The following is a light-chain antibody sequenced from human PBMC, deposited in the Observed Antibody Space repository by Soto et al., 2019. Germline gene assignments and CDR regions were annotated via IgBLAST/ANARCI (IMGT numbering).Light chain of an antibody. CDR3: SSYTSSSTLL. CDR2: AVS. J-gene: IGLJ2*01. Sequence: QYALTQPASVSGSPGQSITISCTGTSSDAGGYNYVSWYQQHPGKAPKLMIYAVSNRPSGVSNRFSGSKSGNTASLTISGLQAEDEADYYCSSYTSSSTLLFGGGTKLTVL. CDR1: SSDAGGYNY. V-gene: IGLV2-14*01.